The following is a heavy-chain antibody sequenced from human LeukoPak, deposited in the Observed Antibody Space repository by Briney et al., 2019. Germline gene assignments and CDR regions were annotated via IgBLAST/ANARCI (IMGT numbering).Heavy chain of an antibody. J-gene: IGHJ4*02. CDR1: GYTFTSYD. CDR2: MNPNSGNT. D-gene: IGHD2-21*02. CDR3: ARGQAYCGGDCDFDY. Sequence: ASVKVSCKASGYTFTSYDINWVRQATGQGLEWMGWMNPNSGNTGYAQKFQGRVTITRNTSISTAYMELSSLRSEDTAVYYCARGQAYCGGDCDFDYWGQGTLVTVSS. V-gene: IGHV1-8*03.